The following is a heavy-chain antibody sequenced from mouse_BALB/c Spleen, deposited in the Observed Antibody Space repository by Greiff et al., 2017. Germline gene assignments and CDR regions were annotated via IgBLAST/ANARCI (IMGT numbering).Heavy chain of an antibody. J-gene: IGHJ4*01. CDR2: IWGDGST. V-gene: IGHV2-6-7*02. D-gene: IGHD1-1*01. CDR1: GFSLTGYG. CDR3: ARVDYYGSSYYAMDY. Sequence: VQLQESGPGLVAPSQSLSITCTVSGFSLTGYGVNWVRQPPGKGLEWLGMIWGDGSTDYNSALKSRLSISKDNSKSQVFLKMNSLQTDDTARYYCARVDYYGSSYYAMDYWGQGTSVTVSS.